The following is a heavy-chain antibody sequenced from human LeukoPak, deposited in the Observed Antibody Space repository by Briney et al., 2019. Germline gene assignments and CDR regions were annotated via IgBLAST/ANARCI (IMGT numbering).Heavy chain of an antibody. J-gene: IGHJ4*02. CDR2: INSDESST. V-gene: IGHV3-74*01. Sequence: PGGSLRLSCAASGFTFSNYWMHWVRQAPGKGLVWVSRINSDESSTSYADSVKGRFTISRDNAKNTLYLQMNSLRAEDTAVYYCARARGGSGHFDYWGQGTLVTVSS. CDR1: GFTFSNYW. D-gene: IGHD2-15*01. CDR3: ARARGGSGHFDY.